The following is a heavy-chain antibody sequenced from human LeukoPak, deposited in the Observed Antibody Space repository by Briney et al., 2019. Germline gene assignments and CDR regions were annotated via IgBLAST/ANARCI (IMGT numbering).Heavy chain of an antibody. CDR1: GFTFSDYY. J-gene: IGHJ4*02. V-gene: IGHV3-11*01. D-gene: IGHD5-18*01. CDR3: ASDGLLGYRDLDY. Sequence: GGSLRLSCAASGFTFSDYYMSWIRQAPGKGLEWVSYISSSGSTIYYADSVKGRFTISRDNAKNSLYLQMNSLRAEDTAVYYCASDGLLGYRDLDYWGQGTLVTVSS. CDR2: ISSSGSTI.